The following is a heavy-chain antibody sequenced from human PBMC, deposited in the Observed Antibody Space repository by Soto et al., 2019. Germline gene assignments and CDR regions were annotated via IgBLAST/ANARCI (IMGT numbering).Heavy chain of an antibody. Sequence: QVQVVESGGGVVQPGRSLRLSCAASGFTFSNYGMHWVRQAPGKGLEWVAVISYDGNREYNIDSVKGRFTISRDNSENTVHLQMNSLRGEDTAVYYCAKDGDFRSFAGWLDAWGQGTLVTVSS. V-gene: IGHV3-30*18. CDR1: GFTFSNYG. CDR3: AKDGDFRSFAGWLDA. D-gene: IGHD3-3*01. J-gene: IGHJ5*02. CDR2: ISYDGNRE.